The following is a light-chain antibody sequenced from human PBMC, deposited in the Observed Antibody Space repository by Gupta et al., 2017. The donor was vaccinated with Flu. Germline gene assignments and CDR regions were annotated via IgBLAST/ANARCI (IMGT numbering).Light chain of an antibody. CDR3: QHYYSSPYT. CDR2: WAS. V-gene: IGKV4-1*01. Sequence: VSLGERATINCKSSQNILYNSNNKNYLTWYQQKPGQPPKLLIYWASTRASGVPDRFSGSGSVTDFTLTISSLQAEDVAVYYCQHYYSSPYTFGQGTKVEIK. J-gene: IGKJ2*01. CDR1: QNILYNSNNKNY.